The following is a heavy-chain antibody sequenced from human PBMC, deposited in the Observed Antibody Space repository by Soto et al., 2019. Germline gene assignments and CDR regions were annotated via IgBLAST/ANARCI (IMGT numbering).Heavy chain of an antibody. V-gene: IGHV5-51*01. J-gene: IGHJ6*02. CDR1: GYSFTSYW. D-gene: IGHD3-3*01. CDR2: IYPGDSDT. CDR3: ARHPSGGYYYYYGMDV. Sequence: RGESLKISCKGSGYSFTSYWIGWVRQMPGKGLEWMGIIYPGDSDTRYSPSFQGQVTISADKSISTAYLQWSSLKASDTAMYYCARHPSGGYYYYYGMDVWGQGTTVTVSS.